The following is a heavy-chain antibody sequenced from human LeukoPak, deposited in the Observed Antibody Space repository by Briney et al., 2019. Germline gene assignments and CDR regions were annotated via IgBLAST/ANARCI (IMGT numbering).Heavy chain of an antibody. V-gene: IGHV3-30*04. Sequence: GSLRLSCAASGFIFGDYAMHWVRQAPGKGLEWVAAIAFDDTDRYYIDSVKGRFTISRDDSKNTLYLHMTSLRAEDTAVYYCTNSDDYGDYWGQGTLVTVSS. CDR1: GFIFGDYA. CDR2: IAFDDTDR. J-gene: IGHJ4*02. CDR3: TNSDDYGDY.